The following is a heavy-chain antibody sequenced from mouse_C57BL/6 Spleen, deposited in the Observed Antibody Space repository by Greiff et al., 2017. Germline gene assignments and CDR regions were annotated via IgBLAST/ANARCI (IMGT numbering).Heavy chain of an antibody. CDR3: TRWGGYDLYYFDY. D-gene: IGHD2-2*01. CDR2: IRNKANNHAT. J-gene: IGHJ2*01. V-gene: IGHV6-6*01. Sequence: VQLKESGGGLVQPGGSMKLSCAASGFTFSDAWMDWVRQSPEKGLEWVAEIRNKANNHATYYAESVKGRFTISRDDSKSSVYLQMNSLRAEDTGIYYCTRWGGYDLYYFDYWGQGTTLTVSS. CDR1: GFTFSDAW.